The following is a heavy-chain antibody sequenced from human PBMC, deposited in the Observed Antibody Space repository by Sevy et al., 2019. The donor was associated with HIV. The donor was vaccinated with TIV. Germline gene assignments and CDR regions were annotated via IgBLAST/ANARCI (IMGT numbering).Heavy chain of an antibody. CDR3: VGGRAPGGGKYHFDY. V-gene: IGHV1-18*01. J-gene: IGHJ4*02. Sequence: ASVKVSCRASGYTSFDYDINWVRQAPGQGLEWVGRITVDSGDTNYARNFQDRLTLTAQISANIVHMNLRGLTSADTAIYYCVGGRAPGGGKYHFDYWGRGTRVTVSS. D-gene: IGHD2-2*01. CDR2: ITVDSGDT. CDR1: GYTSFDYD.